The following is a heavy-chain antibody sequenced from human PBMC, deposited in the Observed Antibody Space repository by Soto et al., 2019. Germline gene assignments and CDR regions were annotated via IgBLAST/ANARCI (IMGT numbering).Heavy chain of an antibody. CDR3: ATYDCSRHSTGYLDY. Sequence: QVQLQESGPGLVKPSQTLSLTCTVSGGSISTGGYYWSWIRQHPGKGLEWIGYIYYSGSTYYNPSLKRPVTLSIDPSKNHFSLNLSSVTAADTAVYYCATYDCSRHSTGYLDYWGQATLVTVSS. CDR2: IYYSGST. V-gene: IGHV4-31*01. J-gene: IGHJ4*02. CDR1: GGSISTGGYY. D-gene: IGHD3-22*01.